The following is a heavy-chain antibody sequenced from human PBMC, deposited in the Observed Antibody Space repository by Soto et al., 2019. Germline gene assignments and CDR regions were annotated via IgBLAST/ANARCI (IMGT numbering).Heavy chain of an antibody. CDR2: IIAIFGTA. J-gene: IGHJ5*02. V-gene: IGHV1-69*01. Sequence: QVQLVQSGAEVKKPGSSVKVSCKATGSNFSSYAISWVRQAPGQGLECMGGIIAIFGTANYAQKFQGRVTIPADESTSKAYMALSSLRSEDTAVYYCARGISSRGYTGYHRDSTGFDPWGQGTLVTVSS. D-gene: IGHD5-12*01. CDR3: ARGISSRGYTGYHRDSTGFDP. CDR1: GSNFSSYA.